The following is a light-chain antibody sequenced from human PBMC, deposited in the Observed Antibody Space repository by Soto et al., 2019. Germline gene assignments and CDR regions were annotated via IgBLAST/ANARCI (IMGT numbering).Light chain of an antibody. V-gene: IGKV3-20*01. CDR3: QHYGSLVLT. Sequence: EIVLTQSPGTLFLSPGERANLSCRASQSVSSTYLAWYQQKPGQAPRLLIYGASSRATGIPDRFSGSGSGTDFTLTISRLEPEDFAVYYCQHYGSLVLTFGGGTKVEIK. J-gene: IGKJ4*01. CDR1: QSVSSTY. CDR2: GAS.